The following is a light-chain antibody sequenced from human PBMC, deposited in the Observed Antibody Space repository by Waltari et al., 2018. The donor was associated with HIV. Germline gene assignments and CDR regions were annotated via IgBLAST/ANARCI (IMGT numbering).Light chain of an antibody. V-gene: IGKV3-15*01. J-gene: IGKJ1*01. Sequence: EIVLTQSPATLSVSPGESATLTCRASQSVSTNLAWYQQKPGQAPRLLIYGAFTRATGIPTRFSGSGSGTEFTLTISSLQSEDFAVYYCQQYLNWPPWTFGQGTKVDLK. CDR1: QSVSTN. CDR3: QQYLNWPPWT. CDR2: GAF.